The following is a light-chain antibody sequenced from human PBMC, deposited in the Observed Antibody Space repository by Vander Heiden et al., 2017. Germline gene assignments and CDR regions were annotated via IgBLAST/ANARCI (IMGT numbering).Light chain of an antibody. Sequence: QSVLTHPPSLSVAPGQRVTISCTGSSSNIGAGYDVHWYQQLPGTAPKLLIYGNSNRPAGVPDRFSGSKSGTSASLAITGLQAEDEADYYCQSYDSSLYVVFGGGTKLTVL. V-gene: IGLV1-40*01. J-gene: IGLJ2*01. CDR1: SSNIGAGYD. CDR3: QSYDSSLYVV. CDR2: GNS.